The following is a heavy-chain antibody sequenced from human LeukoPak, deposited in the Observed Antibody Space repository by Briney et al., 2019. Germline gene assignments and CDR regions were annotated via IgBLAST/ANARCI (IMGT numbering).Heavy chain of an antibody. V-gene: IGHV3-7*04. D-gene: IGHD2-21*02. J-gene: IGHJ4*02. CDR1: GFTFSSYW. CDR2: IKQDGSEK. Sequence: GGSLRLSCAASGFTFSSYWMSWVRQAQGKGLEWVANIKQDGSEKYYVDSVKGRFTISRDNAKNSLYLQMNSLRAEDTAVYYCARGFVVVTAIPYYWGQGTLVTVSS. CDR3: ARGFVVVTAIPYY.